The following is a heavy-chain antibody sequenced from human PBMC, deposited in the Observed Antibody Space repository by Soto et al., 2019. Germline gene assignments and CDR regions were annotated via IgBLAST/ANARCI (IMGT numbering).Heavy chain of an antibody. D-gene: IGHD2-21*02. CDR3: ARLFSSPDCLLPNLHDC. CDR2: IYYSGST. CDR1: GGSISSSSYY. J-gene: IGHJ4*02. Sequence: SETLSLTCTVSGGSISSSSYYWGWIRQPPGKGLEWIGSIYYSGSTYYNPSLKSRVTISVDTSKNQFSLKLSSVTAADTAVYYCARLFSSPDCLLPNLHDCWGRRTLVIVSS. V-gene: IGHV4-39*01.